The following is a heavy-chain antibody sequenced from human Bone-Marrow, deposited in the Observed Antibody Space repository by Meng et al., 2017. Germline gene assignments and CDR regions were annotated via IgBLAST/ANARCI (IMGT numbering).Heavy chain of an antibody. CDR3: ARSIAAAGSDY. CDR1: GGSISSYY. CDR2: IYYSGRT. J-gene: IGHJ4*02. D-gene: IGHD6-13*01. Sequence: SETLSLTCTVSGGSISSYYWSWIRQPPGKGLEWIGYIYYSGRTNYNPSLKSRVTISVDTSKNQFSLKLSSVTAADTAMYYCARSIAAAGSDYWGQGTLVTVSS. V-gene: IGHV4-59*01.